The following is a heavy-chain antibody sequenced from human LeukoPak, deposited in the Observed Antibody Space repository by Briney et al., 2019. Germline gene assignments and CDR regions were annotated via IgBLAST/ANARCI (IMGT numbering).Heavy chain of an antibody. D-gene: IGHD3-22*01. V-gene: IGHV3-49*04. J-gene: IGHJ4*02. CDR2: IRSKAYGGTT. Sequence: GGSLRLSCTASGFTFGDYAMSWVRQAPGKGLEWVGFIRSKAYGGTTEYAASVKGRFTISRDDSKSIAYLQMNSLKTEDTAVYYCTRDRPQDYYDSSGYYYPHLFDYWGQGTLVTVSS. CDR3: TRDRPQDYYDSSGYYYPHLFDY. CDR1: GFTFGDYA.